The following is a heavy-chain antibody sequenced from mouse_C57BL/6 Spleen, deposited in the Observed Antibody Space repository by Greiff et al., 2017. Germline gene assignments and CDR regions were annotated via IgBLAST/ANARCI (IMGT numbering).Heavy chain of an antibody. D-gene: IGHD2-1*01. V-gene: IGHV1-54*01. J-gene: IGHJ2*01. CDR2: INPGSGGT. CDR1: GYAFTNYL. CDR3: ARPIYYGNYAFDY. Sequence: VQLQQSGAELVRPGTSVKVSCKASGYAFTNYLIEWVKQRPGQGLEWIGVINPGSGGTNYNEKFKGKATLTADKSSSTAYMQLSSLTSEDSAVDFCARPIYYGNYAFDYWGQGTTLTVSS.